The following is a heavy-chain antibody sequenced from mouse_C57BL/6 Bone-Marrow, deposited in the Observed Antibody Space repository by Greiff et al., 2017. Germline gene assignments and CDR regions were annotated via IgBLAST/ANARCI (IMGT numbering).Heavy chain of an antibody. CDR2: IWGGGST. V-gene: IGHV2-9*01. J-gene: IGHJ3*01. Sequence: VQLQESGPGLVAPSQSLSITCTVSGFSLTSYGVDWVRQPPGKGLEWLGVIWGGGSTNYNSALMSRLSISKDNSKSQVFLKMNSLQTDDTAMYYCALFITTVVSPAWFAYWGQGTLVTVSA. CDR1: GFSLTSYG. CDR3: ALFITTVVSPAWFAY. D-gene: IGHD1-1*01.